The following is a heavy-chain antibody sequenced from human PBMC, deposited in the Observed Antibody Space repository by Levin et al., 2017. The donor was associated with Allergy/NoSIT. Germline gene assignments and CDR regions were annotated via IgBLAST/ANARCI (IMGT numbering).Heavy chain of an antibody. D-gene: IGHD1-26*01. J-gene: IGHJ3*02. V-gene: IGHV3-23*01. CDR3: VSRMGGWGPVEI. CDR1: GATINNDA. CDR2: SSPSGDET. Sequence: GGSLRLSCAASGATINNDAKSWIRQAPGKGLEWASTSSPSGDETHYADSVKGRCTISRENSKNTVSVQMNSLRAEDTAVYYCVSRMGGWGPVEIWGQGTLVTVSS.